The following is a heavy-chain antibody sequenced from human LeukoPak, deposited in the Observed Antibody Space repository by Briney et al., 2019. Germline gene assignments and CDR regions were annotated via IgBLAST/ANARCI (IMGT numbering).Heavy chain of an antibody. CDR3: ARVGYYDILTGSIGWFDP. J-gene: IGHJ5*02. CDR2: IYYSGST. V-gene: IGHV4-61*08. CDR1: GGSISSGVYY. Sequence: PSQTLSLTCTVSGGSISSGVYYWSWIRQHPGKGLEWIGYIYYSGSTNYNPSLKSRVTISVDTSKNQFSLKLSSVTAADTAVYYCARVGYYDILTGSIGWFDPWGQGTLVTVSS. D-gene: IGHD3-9*01.